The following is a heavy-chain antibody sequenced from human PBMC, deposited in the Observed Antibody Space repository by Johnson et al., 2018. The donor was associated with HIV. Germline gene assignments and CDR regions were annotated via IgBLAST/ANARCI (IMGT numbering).Heavy chain of an antibody. V-gene: IGHV3-30*19. CDR1: GFTFSSYG. Sequence: QVQLVESGGGLVQPGGSLRLSCAASGFTFSSYGMHWVRQAPGKGLEWVAVISYDGSNKYYADSVKGRFTISRDNSKNTLHLQMNSLRAEDTAVYYCAKVGERYYDSSGYDAFDIWGQGTMVTVSS. D-gene: IGHD3-22*01. CDR3: AKVGERYYDSSGYDAFDI. J-gene: IGHJ3*02. CDR2: ISYDGSNK.